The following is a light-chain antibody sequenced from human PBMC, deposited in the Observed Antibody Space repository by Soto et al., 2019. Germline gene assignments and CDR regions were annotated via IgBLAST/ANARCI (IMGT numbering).Light chain of an antibody. J-gene: IGLJ1*01. CDR3: TSYTSSSTRV. CDR2: DVS. V-gene: IGLV2-14*03. CDR1: SSDVGGYNY. Sequence: QSALTQPASVSGSPGQSITISCTGTSSDVGGYNYLSWYQHHPGKAPKLMIYDVSDRPSGVSHRFAGSKSGHTASVTICGLPAEEEADYYCTSYTSSSTRVFGTGTKLTVL.